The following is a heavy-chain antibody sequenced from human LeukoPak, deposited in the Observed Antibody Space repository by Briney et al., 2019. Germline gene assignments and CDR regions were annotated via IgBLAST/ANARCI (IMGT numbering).Heavy chain of an antibody. CDR2: VGSDGVNT. V-gene: IGHV3-23*01. CDR3: AKGLVAGSQYFDY. CDR1: GVTLGTYA. J-gene: IGHJ4*02. D-gene: IGHD6-19*01. Sequence: GGSLRLSCAASGVTLGTYAMSWARQAPGKGLEWVSAVGSDGVNTAYADSVKGRFTISRDNSKNTLYLQLNSLRAEDTAVYFCAKGLVAGSQYFDYWGQGTLVTVSS.